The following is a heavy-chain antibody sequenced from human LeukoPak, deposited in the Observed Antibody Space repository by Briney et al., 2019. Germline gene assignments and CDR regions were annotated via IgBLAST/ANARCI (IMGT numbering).Heavy chain of an antibody. CDR1: GYTFTSYG. J-gene: IGHJ5*02. CDR2: MNPNSGNT. V-gene: IGHV1-8*03. D-gene: IGHD2-15*01. Sequence: ASVKVSCKASGYTFTSYGISWVRQATGQGLEWMGWMNPNSGNTGYAQKFQGRVTITRNTSISTAYMELSSLRSEDTAVYYCARVLGGNWFDPWGQGTLVTVSS. CDR3: ARVLGGNWFDP.